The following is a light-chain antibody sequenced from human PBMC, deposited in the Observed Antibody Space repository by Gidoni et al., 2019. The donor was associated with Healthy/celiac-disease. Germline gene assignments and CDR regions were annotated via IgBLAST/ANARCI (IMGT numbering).Light chain of an antibody. CDR2: GKN. Sequence: SSELTPDPAVSVALGQTVRITCQGDSLRRYYASWYQQKPGQAPVLVIYGKNNRPSGIPDRFSGSSSGKTASLTITGAQAEDEADYYCNSRDSSGNHVVFGGGTKLTVL. V-gene: IGLV3-19*01. CDR1: SLRRYY. CDR3: NSRDSSGNHVV. J-gene: IGLJ2*01.